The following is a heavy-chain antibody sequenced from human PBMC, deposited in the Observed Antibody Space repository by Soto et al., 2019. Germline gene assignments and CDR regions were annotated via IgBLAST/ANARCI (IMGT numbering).Heavy chain of an antibody. D-gene: IGHD2-8*02. V-gene: IGHV4-59*08. CDR1: GGSISSYY. Sequence: SETLSLTCTVSGGSISSYYWSWIRQPPGKGLEWIGYIYYSGSTNYNPSLKSRVTISVDTSKNQFSLKLSSVTAADTAVYYCARHTATRGVGWFEPWGQGTLVTVSS. CDR2: IYYSGST. CDR3: ARHTATRGVGWFEP. J-gene: IGHJ5*02.